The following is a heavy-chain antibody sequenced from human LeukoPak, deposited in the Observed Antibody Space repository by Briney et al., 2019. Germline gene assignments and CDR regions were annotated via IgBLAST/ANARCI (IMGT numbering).Heavy chain of an antibody. CDR1: GGSISGSSYY. V-gene: IGHV4-39*01. Sequence: PSETLPLTCTVSGGSISGSSYYWAWIRQPPGKGLEWIGSGFYSGSAYYNPSLKSRVTISVDTSRNQISLNLSSVTAADTAVYYCARLRGAMTPVTSDFDYWGQGTLVTVSS. D-gene: IGHD4-17*01. CDR3: ARLRGAMTPVTSDFDY. J-gene: IGHJ4*02. CDR2: GFYSGSA.